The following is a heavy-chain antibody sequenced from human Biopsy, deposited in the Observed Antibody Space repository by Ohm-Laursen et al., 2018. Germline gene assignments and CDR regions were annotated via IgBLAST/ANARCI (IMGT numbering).Heavy chain of an antibody. D-gene: IGHD1-26*01. CDR1: GGTFSNYG. V-gene: IGHV1-69*06. Sequence: SVKVSCKAPGGTFSNYGVNWVRQAPGQGLEWLGGNIPILGTGNYAQKFQDRVTVAADTSTSTATMELRSLRSDDTAVYYCARDALGGGSYRFFYWGQGSLVTVSS. J-gene: IGHJ4*02. CDR2: NIPILGTG. CDR3: ARDALGGGSYRFFY.